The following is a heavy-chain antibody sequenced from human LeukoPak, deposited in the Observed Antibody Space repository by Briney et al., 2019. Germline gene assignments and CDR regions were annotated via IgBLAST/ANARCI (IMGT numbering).Heavy chain of an antibody. D-gene: IGHD4/OR15-4a*01. V-gene: IGHV4-4*07. CDR1: GASISNYY. J-gene: IGHJ3*02. CDR3: ARADYGDRNDAFDI. CDR2: IYGSGNI. Sequence: SETLSLTCTVSGASISNYYWGWIRQPAGKGLEWIGRIYGSGNIKYNTSLKSRGTMSLDTSKKQFSLKMNFVTAADTAVYYCARADYGDRNDAFDIWGQGTMVTVSS.